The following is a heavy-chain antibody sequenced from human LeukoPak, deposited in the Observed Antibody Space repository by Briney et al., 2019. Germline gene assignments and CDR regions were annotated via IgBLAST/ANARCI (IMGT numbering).Heavy chain of an antibody. CDR1: GGSISSYY. J-gene: IGHJ4*02. V-gene: IGHV4-59*01. D-gene: IGHD6-19*01. CDR2: IYYSGST. CDR3: ARLSYSSGWYSPRGYYFDY. Sequence: SETLSLTCTVSGGSISSYYWGWIRQPPGKGLEWIGYIYYSGSTNYNPSLKSRVTISVDTSKNQFSLKLSSVTAADTAVYYCARLSYSSGWYSPRGYYFDYWGQGTLVTVSS.